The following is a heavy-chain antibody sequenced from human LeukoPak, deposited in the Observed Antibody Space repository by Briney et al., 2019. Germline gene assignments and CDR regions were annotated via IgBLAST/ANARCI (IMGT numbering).Heavy chain of an antibody. CDR1: GYTLTGYY. Sequence: ASVKVSCKASGYTLTGYYIHWVRPAPGQGLEWTGWINPKSGGVKYAQKFQGRVTMTRDTSISTAYLELTRLRSDDSAVYYCGRDRALAGTAPDAFDIWGQGTMVTVSS. V-gene: IGHV1-2*02. CDR2: INPKSGGV. D-gene: IGHD6-19*01. CDR3: GRDRALAGTAPDAFDI. J-gene: IGHJ3*02.